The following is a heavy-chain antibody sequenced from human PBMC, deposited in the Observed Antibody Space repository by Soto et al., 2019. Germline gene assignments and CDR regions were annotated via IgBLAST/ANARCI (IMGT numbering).Heavy chain of an antibody. Sequence: EASVKVSCKASGYTFTGYYMHWGRQAPGQGLDWMGWINPNSGGTNYAQKFQGWVTMTRDTSISTAYMELSRLRSDDTAVYYCARTPSGWPHPYYYYYGMDVWGQGTTVTVSS. J-gene: IGHJ6*02. CDR2: INPNSGGT. CDR1: GYTFTGYY. D-gene: IGHD6-19*01. V-gene: IGHV1-2*04. CDR3: ARTPSGWPHPYYYYYGMDV.